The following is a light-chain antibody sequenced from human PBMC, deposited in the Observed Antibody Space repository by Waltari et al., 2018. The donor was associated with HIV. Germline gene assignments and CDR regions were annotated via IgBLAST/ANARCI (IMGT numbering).Light chain of an antibody. V-gene: IGKV1-9*01. CDR2: TAS. Sequence: IQLTQSPSFLSASVGDRVTITCRATQGISTYLAWYQQKQGKAPNLLSFTASGLKSGVPSRFSGSGSGTEFTLTNSGLQPEDSATYYCQQFKSYPLTCGGGTKVEIK. CDR1: QGISTY. J-gene: IGKJ4*01. CDR3: QQFKSYPLT.